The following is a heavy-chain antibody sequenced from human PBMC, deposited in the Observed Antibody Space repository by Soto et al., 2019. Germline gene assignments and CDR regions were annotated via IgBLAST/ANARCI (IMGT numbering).Heavy chain of an antibody. J-gene: IGHJ5*02. CDR3: ARHPSDFWFDP. CDR2: IYYGGST. V-gene: IGHV4-39*01. Sequence: PSETLSLTCSVSGGSISSSSYFWGWIRQPPGKGLEWIGSIYYGGSTYYNPSLKSRVTVSVDTSKNQFSLKLSSVTAADTAVYYCARHPSDFWFDPWGQGTLVTVSS. D-gene: IGHD2-21*02. CDR1: GGSISSSSYF.